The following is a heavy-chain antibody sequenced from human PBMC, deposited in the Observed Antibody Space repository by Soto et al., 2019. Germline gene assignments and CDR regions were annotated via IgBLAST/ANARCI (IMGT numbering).Heavy chain of an antibody. CDR1: GGTCSSYA. J-gene: IGHJ4*02. CDR2: IIPIFGTA. CDR3: AGATSILYDSRGYYCN. V-gene: IGHV1-69*01. Sequence: QVQLVQSGAEVKKPGSSVKVSCKASGGTCSSYAISWVRQAPGQGLEWMGGIIPIFGTANYAQKFQGRVTITADESTRTAYMELSSLGSEDRAVYYGAGATSILYDSRGYYCNWGQGTLVTVSS. D-gene: IGHD3-22*01.